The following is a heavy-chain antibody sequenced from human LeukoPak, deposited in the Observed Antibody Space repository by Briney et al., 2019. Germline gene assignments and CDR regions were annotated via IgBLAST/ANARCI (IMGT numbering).Heavy chain of an antibody. V-gene: IGHV3-64D*06. CDR1: GLTFSTYA. Sequence: PGGSLRLSCSASGLTFSTYAMHWVRRAPGKGLEYVSAISSDGGGTYYADSVKGRFTISRDNSKNTLYLQMSSLRAEDTAVYYCVKRISDFGMDYWGQGTLVTVSS. J-gene: IGHJ4*02. CDR3: VKRISDFGMDY. CDR2: ISSDGGGT. D-gene: IGHD4-17*01.